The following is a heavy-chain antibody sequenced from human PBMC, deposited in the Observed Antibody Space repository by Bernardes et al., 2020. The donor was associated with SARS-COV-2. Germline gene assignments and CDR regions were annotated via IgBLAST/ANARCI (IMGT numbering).Heavy chain of an antibody. J-gene: IGHJ4*02. Sequence: GSLRLSCAASGFTFSRYWMHWVRQAPGKGLVWVSRIKSDGSSTNYADSVKGRFTISRDNAKNTLYLQMNSLRAEDTAVYYCARVTYDSWSGTMGYWGQGTLVTVSS. D-gene: IGHD3-3*01. CDR2: IKSDGSST. CDR3: ARVTYDSWSGTMGY. V-gene: IGHV3-74*01. CDR1: GFTFSRYW.